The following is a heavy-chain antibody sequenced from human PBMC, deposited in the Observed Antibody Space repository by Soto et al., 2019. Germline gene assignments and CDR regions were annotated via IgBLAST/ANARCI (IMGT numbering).Heavy chain of an antibody. V-gene: IGHV3-23*01. CDR3: AQRGTTTWNFDY. Sequence: GGSLRLSCAASGFTFSKYAMTWGRQAPGKGLEWVSTLSGSGGSSYYADSVKGRFTISRDNSKNTLYLQMNGLRAEDTAVYYCAQRGTTTWNFDYWGLGTLVTVSS. CDR1: GFTFSKYA. D-gene: IGHD2-2*01. CDR2: LSGSGGSS. J-gene: IGHJ4*02.